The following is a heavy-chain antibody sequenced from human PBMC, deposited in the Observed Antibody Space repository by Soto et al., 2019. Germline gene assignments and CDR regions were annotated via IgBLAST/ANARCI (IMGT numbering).Heavy chain of an antibody. J-gene: IGHJ4*01. D-gene: IGHD6-19*01. CDR1: DESISSGAC. CDR3: ARVHVMVVAGSTFDY. V-gene: IGHV4-38-2*02. Sequence: SSETLSLTCTVSDESISSGACWGWISKPPGKGPEWIASIYHGGTTFYNPSLKSRITISVDTSNNQFSLKLTSVTAADTAVYYCARVHVMVVAGSTFDYWGHGSLVSVSS. CDR2: IYHGGTT.